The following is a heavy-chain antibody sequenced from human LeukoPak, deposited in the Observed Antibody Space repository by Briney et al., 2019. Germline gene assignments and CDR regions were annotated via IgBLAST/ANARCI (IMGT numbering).Heavy chain of an antibody. CDR3: GGGYYDSSGYFLLDY. Sequence: PSETLSLTCTVSGGSISSYYWNWIRRPPGKGLEWLAYIYYSGSTNYNPSLKSRVTISVDTSKNQFPLKLSSVTAADTAVYYCGGGYYDSSGYFLLDYWGQGTLVTVSS. D-gene: IGHD3-22*01. CDR2: IYYSGST. V-gene: IGHV4-59*01. J-gene: IGHJ4*02. CDR1: GGSISSYY.